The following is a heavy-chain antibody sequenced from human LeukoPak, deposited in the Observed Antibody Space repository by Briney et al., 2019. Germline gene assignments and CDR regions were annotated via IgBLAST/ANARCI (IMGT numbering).Heavy chain of an antibody. CDR1: GCTFSSYA. J-gene: IGHJ1*01. V-gene: IGHV1-69*05. D-gene: IGHD3-10*02. Sequence: ASVKVPCKASGCTFSSYAISWVRQAPGQGLEWMGRIIPIFGTANYAQKFQGRVTITTDESTSTAYMELSRLRSEDTAVYYCASLNYYVRGFSNLGQPWGQGTLVTVSS. CDR2: IIPIFGTA. CDR3: ASLNYYVRGFSNLGQP.